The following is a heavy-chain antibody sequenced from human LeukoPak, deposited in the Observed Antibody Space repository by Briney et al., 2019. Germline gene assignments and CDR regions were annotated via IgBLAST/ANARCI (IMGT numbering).Heavy chain of an antibody. CDR1: GYDFTKYA. J-gene: IGHJ4*02. V-gene: IGHV1-3*03. CDR3: ARDRAFGSGWHTDY. CDR2: IDAGNGRT. D-gene: IGHD6-19*01. Sequence: ASVKVSCKASGYDFTKYAVQWVRQAPGQRLEWMGWIDAGNGRTKYSQDFQGRVTITRDTSASIAYMELSSLRSDDMAVYYCARDRAFGSGWHTDYWGQGTLVTVSS.